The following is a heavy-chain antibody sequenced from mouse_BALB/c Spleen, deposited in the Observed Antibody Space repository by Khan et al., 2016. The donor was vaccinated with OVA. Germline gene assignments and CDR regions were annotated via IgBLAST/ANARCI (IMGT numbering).Heavy chain of an antibody. CDR3: AGGNWQSYYFDY. CDR2: INPYNGGT. V-gene: IGHV1S136*01. CDR1: GYTFTNYV. J-gene: IGHJ2*01. D-gene: IGHD4-1*01. Sequence: EVQLQESGPELVKPGASVKMSCKASGYTFTNYVLHWVKQKPGQGLEWIGYINPYNGGTKYNEKFKGKATLASDKSSITAYMELSSLTSEDSAVYDCAGGNWQSYYFDYWGQGTTLTLSS.